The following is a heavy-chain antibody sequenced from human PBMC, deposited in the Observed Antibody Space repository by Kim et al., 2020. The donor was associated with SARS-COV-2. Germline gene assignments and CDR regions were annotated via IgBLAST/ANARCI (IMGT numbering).Heavy chain of an antibody. V-gene: IGHV3-33*05. D-gene: IGHD3-10*01. CDR2: ISYDGSNK. Sequence: GGSLRLSCAASGFTFSSYGMHWVRQAPGKGLEWVAVISYDGSNKYYADSVKGRFTISRDNSKNTLYLQMNSLRAEDTAVYYCARAPITMVRGAEPPHFDYWGQGTLVTVSS. J-gene: IGHJ4*02. CDR3: ARAPITMVRGAEPPHFDY. CDR1: GFTFSSYG.